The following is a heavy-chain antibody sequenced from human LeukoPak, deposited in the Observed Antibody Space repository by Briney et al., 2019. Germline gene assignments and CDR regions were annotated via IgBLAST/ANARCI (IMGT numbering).Heavy chain of an antibody. D-gene: IGHD4/OR15-4a*01. Sequence: GGSLRLSCTASGFTFSSYSMSWVRQAPGKGLEWLSYISTSGNNIYYADSVKGRFTISRDNAKNSLHLQMNSLRAEDTAVYYCARPRQGAYMDVWGKGTTVTV. CDR3: ARPRQGAYMDV. CDR1: GFTFSSYS. CDR2: ISTSGNNI. V-gene: IGHV3-48*04. J-gene: IGHJ6*03.